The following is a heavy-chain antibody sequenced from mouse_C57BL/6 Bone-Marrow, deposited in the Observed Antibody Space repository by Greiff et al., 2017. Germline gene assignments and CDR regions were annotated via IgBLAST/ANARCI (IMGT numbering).Heavy chain of an antibody. CDR2: IYPRSGNT. CDR1: GYTFTSYG. J-gene: IGHJ4*01. CDR3: ASYEDYAMDY. Sequence: QVQMQQSGAELARPGASVKLSCKASGYTFTSYGISWVKQRTGQGLEWIGEIYPRSGNTYYNEKFKGKATLTADKSSSTAYMELRSLTSEDSAVYFCASYEDYAMDYWGQGTSVTVSS. V-gene: IGHV1-81*01. D-gene: IGHD2-3*01.